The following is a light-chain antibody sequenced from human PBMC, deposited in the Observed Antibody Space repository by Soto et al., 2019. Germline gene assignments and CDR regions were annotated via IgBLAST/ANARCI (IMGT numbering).Light chain of an antibody. J-gene: IGKJ1*01. V-gene: IGKV3-20*01. CDR3: QQYGSSSIT. CDR1: QSVSSSY. Sequence: SVLTQSPATLSLSRGERATRSCRASQSVSSSYLAWYQQKPGQAPRLLIYGASSRATGIPDRFSGSGSGTDFTLTISRLEPEDFAVYYCQQYGSSSITFGQGTKVDIK. CDR2: GAS.